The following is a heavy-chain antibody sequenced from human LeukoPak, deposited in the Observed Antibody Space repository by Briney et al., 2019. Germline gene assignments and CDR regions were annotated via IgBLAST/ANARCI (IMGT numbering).Heavy chain of an antibody. CDR3: AKDLDDFWSGYYYFDY. CDR1: GFTFSSYA. D-gene: IGHD3-3*01. CDR2: ISGSGGST. J-gene: IGHJ4*02. Sequence: PGRSLRLSCAASGFTFSSYAMSWVRQAPGKGLEWVSAISGSGGSTYYADSVKGRFTISRDNSKNTLYLQMNSLRAEDTAVYYCAKDLDDFWSGYYYFDYWGQGTLVTVSS. V-gene: IGHV3-23*01.